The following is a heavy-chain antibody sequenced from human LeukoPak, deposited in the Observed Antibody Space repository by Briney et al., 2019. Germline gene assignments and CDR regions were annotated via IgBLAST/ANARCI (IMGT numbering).Heavy chain of an antibody. CDR2: IYPGDSDT. J-gene: IGHJ1*01. CDR3: GSSGWYANHAEYFQH. Sequence: GESLKISCKVPGNSYTNHWIGWVRQMPGKGLEWMGIIYPGDSDTRYSPSFQGQVTISADKSIETAYLQWSSLKASDTAMYYCGSSGWYANHAEYFQHWGQGTLVIVS. D-gene: IGHD6-19*01. CDR1: GNSYTNHW. V-gene: IGHV5-51*01.